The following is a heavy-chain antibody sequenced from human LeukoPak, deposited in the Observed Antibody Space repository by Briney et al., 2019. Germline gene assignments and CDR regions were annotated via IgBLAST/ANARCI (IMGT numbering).Heavy chain of an antibody. V-gene: IGHV3-7*01. Sequence: PGGSLRLSCAASGFTFSTYWMAWVRQAPGKGLEWVANINQDGSTKQYVDSVKGRFTISRDNAKNSLYLHMNSLRAEDTAVYYCANHLACGSTSCPPFDDWGQGTLVTVSS. CDR1: GFTFSTYW. J-gene: IGHJ4*02. CDR2: INQDGSTK. D-gene: IGHD2-2*01. CDR3: ANHLACGSTSCPPFDD.